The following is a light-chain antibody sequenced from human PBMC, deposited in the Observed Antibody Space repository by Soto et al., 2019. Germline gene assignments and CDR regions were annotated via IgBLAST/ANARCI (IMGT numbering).Light chain of an antibody. J-gene: IGKJ4*01. V-gene: IGKV2-28*01. CDR3: MQALQTPS. CDR1: QSLLHSNGYTY. CDR2: LGS. Sequence: DIVMTQSPLSLPVTPGEPASISCRSSQSLLHSNGYTYLDWYLQKPGQSPQLLIYLGSNRASGVPDRFSGSGSGTDFTLQISRVEAEDVGVYYCMQALQTPSFGGGTKMDIK.